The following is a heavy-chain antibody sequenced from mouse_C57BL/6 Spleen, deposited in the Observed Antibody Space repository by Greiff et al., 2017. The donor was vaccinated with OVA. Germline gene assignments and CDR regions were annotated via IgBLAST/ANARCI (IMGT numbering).Heavy chain of an antibody. Sequence: EVHLVESGGGLVQPGGSMKLSCVASGFTFSNYWMNWVRQSPEKGLEWVAQIRLKSDNYATHYAEAVKGRFTISRDDSKSSVYLQMNNLRAEDTGIYYCTTMVTTSLFDYWGQGTTLTVSS. V-gene: IGHV6-3*01. CDR1: GFTFSNYW. CDR2: IRLKSDNYAT. J-gene: IGHJ2*01. D-gene: IGHD2-2*01. CDR3: TTMVTTSLFDY.